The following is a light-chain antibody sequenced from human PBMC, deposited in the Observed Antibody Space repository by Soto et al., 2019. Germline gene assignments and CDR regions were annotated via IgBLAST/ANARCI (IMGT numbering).Light chain of an antibody. CDR1: QSVSSLY. Sequence: IVLTQSPGTLSLSPGAIATLACRASQSVSSLYLAWYQQKSGQAPRLLIYGASNRDTGIPDRFSGSGSGTDFTLTISRLEPEDFAVYYCQPYGSSLWTVGQGTKVEIK. CDR3: QPYGSSLWT. V-gene: IGKV3-20*01. CDR2: GAS. J-gene: IGKJ1*01.